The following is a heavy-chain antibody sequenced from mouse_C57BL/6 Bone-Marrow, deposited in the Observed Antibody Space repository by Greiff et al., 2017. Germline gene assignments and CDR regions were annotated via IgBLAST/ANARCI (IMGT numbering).Heavy chain of an antibody. D-gene: IGHD2-3*01. V-gene: IGHV5-4*03. Sequence: EVKVVESGGGLVKPGGSLKLSCAASGFTFSSYAMSWVRQTPEKRLEWVATISDGGSYTYYPDNVKGRFTISRDNAKNNLYLQMGHLKSEDTAMYYCARGGYDYVDYWGQGTTLTVSA. CDR3: ARGGYDYVDY. CDR1: GFTFSSYA. CDR2: ISDGGSYT. J-gene: IGHJ2*01.